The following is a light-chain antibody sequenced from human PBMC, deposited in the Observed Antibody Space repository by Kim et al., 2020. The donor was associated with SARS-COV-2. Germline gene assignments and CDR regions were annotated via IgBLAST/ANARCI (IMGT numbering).Light chain of an antibody. CDR3: QQHSNWPPS. CDR1: QSVSSY. V-gene: IGKV3-11*01. CDR2: DAS. Sequence: LSPGERATRSCRASQSVSSYLAWYQQKPGQAPRLLIDDASNRATGIPARFSGSGSGTDFTLTISSLEPEDFAVYYCQQHSNWPPSFGQGTRLEIK. J-gene: IGKJ5*01.